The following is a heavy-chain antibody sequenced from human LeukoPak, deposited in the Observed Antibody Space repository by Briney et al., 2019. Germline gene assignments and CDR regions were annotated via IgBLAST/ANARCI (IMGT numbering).Heavy chain of an antibody. V-gene: IGHV4-39*07. Sequence: PSETLSLTCTVSGGSISSRSYYWGWVRQPPGKGLEWIGSIYYSGSSYYNPSLKSRVTISLDTSKNQFSLNLSSVTAADTAVYYCARDRLSLEAFDIWGQGTMVTVSS. D-gene: IGHD1-1*01. J-gene: IGHJ3*02. CDR2: IYYSGSS. CDR3: ARDRLSLEAFDI. CDR1: GGSISSRSYY.